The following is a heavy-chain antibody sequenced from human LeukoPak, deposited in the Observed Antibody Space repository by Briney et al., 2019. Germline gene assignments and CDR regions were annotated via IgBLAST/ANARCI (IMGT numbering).Heavy chain of an antibody. V-gene: IGHV1-8*01. CDR3: ARVKFGSWHPTRNYGMDV. CDR1: GYTFTSYD. Sequence: ASVKVSCKASGYTFTSYDISWVRQATGQGLEWMGWMNPNSGNTGYAQKFQGRVTMTRNTSISTAYMELSSLRSEDTAVYYCARVKFGSWHPTRNYGMDVWGQGTTVTVSS. J-gene: IGHJ6*02. CDR2: MNPNSGNT. D-gene: IGHD6-13*01.